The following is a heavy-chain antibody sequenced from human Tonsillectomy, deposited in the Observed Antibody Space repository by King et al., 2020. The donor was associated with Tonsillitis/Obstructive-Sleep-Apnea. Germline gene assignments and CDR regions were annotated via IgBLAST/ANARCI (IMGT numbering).Heavy chain of an antibody. CDR1: GYSFTSYW. CDR2: IDPSDSYT. J-gene: IGHJ3*02. CDR3: ARHRGGRYNDAFAI. D-gene: IGHD1-1*01. V-gene: IGHV5-10-1*03. Sequence: VQLVESGADVKKPGESLRISCKGSGYSFTSYWITWVRQMPGKGLEWMGRIDPSDSYTNYSPSFQGHVTISADKSISTAYLQWSSLKASDTAMYYCARHRGGRYNDAFAIWGQGTMVTVAS.